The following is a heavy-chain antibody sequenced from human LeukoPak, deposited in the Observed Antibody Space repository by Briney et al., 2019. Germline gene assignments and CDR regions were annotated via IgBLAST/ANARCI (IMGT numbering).Heavy chain of an antibody. CDR1: GGSISSGDYY. Sequence: PSETLSLTCTVSGGSISSGDYYWSWIRQPPGKGLEWIGYIYYSGSTYYNPSLKSRVTISVDTSKNQFSLKLSSVTAADTAVYYCARADLYCSSTSCYPGGAFDIWGQGTMVTVSS. CDR2: IYYSGST. V-gene: IGHV4-30-4*01. D-gene: IGHD2-2*01. J-gene: IGHJ3*02. CDR3: ARADLYCSSTSCYPGGAFDI.